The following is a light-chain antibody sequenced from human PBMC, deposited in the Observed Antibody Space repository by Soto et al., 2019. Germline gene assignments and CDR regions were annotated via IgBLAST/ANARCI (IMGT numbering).Light chain of an antibody. Sequence: NFMLTQPHSVSESPGKTVTISCTRSSGSIASNYVQWYQQRPGSAPTTVIYEDYQRPSGVPDRFSGSIDSSSNSASLTISGLKTEDEADYYCQSYDSSNRDVVFGGGTKVTVL. CDR3: QSYDSSNRDVV. V-gene: IGLV6-57*04. J-gene: IGLJ2*01. CDR1: SGSIASNY. CDR2: EDY.